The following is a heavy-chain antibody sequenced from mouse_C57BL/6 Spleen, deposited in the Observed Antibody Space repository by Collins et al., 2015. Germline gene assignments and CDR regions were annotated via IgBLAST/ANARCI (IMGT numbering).Heavy chain of an antibody. V-gene: IGHV1-20*02. CDR3: ARSGTTVVDY. CDR1: GYSFTGYF. CDR2: INPYNGDT. Sequence: VQLQQSGPELVKPGASVKISCKASGYSFTGYFMNWVMQSHGKSLEWIGRINPYNGDTFYNQKFKGKATLTVDKSSSTAHMELRSLASEDSAVYYCARSGTTVVDYWGQGTTLTVSS. J-gene: IGHJ2*01. D-gene: IGHD1-1*01.